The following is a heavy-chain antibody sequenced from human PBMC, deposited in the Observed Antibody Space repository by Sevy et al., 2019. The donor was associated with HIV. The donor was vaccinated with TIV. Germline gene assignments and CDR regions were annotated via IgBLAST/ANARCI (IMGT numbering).Heavy chain of an antibody. CDR1: GFTFEDSA. CDR2: ISWNSATR. J-gene: IGHJ4*02. D-gene: IGHD6-19*01. Sequence: GGSLRLSCAASGFTFEDSAMHWVRQAPGKGLEWVSGISWNSATRGYADSVKGRFTISRDNDKNSLYLQMNSLRTEDTALYYCAKDTSRVVAGTGYFDYWGQGTLVTVSS. V-gene: IGHV3-9*01. CDR3: AKDTSRVVAGTGYFDY.